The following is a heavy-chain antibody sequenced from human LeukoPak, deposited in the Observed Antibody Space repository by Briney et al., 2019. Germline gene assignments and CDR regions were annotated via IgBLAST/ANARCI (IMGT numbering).Heavy chain of an antibody. Sequence: ASVKVSFKASGYTYTTDGISWGRQAPGQGLEWMGWIDTYSGKTNYAQKFQGRVTITSDTSTSKDYMEMRSLRSDDTAAYYCARDRGIAEADYFDHWGQGTLVTVSS. V-gene: IGHV1-18*01. CDR3: ARDRGIAEADYFDH. CDR1: GYTYTTDG. J-gene: IGHJ4*02. D-gene: IGHD6-13*01. CDR2: IDTYSGKT.